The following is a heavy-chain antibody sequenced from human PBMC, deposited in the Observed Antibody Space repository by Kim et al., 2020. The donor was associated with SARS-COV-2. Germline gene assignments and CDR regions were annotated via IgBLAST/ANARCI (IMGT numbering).Heavy chain of an antibody. CDR1: GFTFSSYS. D-gene: IGHD3-16*01. V-gene: IGHV3-48*04. Sequence: GGSLRLSCAASGFTFSSYSMSWVRQAPGKGLEWVAYISSSSSTIYYADSVKGRFTISRDNAKNSLYLQMNSLRAEDTAVYYCARELNGGWFDPWGQGTLVTVSS. J-gene: IGHJ5*02. CDR2: ISSSSSTI. CDR3: ARELNGGWFDP.